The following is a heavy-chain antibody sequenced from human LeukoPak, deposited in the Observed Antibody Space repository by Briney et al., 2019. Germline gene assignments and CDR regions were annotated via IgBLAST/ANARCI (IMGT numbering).Heavy chain of an antibody. J-gene: IGHJ4*02. CDR3: ARSQRGSGNFDY. D-gene: IGHD3-3*01. V-gene: IGHV4-34*01. CDR1: GGSFSGYY. CDR2: IYYSGST. Sequence: SETLSLTCAVYGGSFSGYYWSWIRQPPGKGLEWIGYIYYSGSTNYNPSLKSRVTISVDTSKNQFSLKLSSVTAADTAVYYCARSQRGSGNFDYWGQGTLVTVSS.